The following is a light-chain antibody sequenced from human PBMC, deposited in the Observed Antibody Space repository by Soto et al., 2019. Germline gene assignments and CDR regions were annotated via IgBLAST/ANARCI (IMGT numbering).Light chain of an antibody. CDR3: KSYAGSNSYV. J-gene: IGLJ1*01. CDR2: EVV. CDR1: KNDIGVYDF. Sequence: LTQPPSASGSPGQSVTISCTGTKNDIGVYDFVSWYQHHPGKAPRLIIYEVVQRPSGVPDRFSGSKSGNTASLTVSGLQAADEADYSCKSYAGSNSYVFGSGTKVTVL. V-gene: IGLV2-8*01.